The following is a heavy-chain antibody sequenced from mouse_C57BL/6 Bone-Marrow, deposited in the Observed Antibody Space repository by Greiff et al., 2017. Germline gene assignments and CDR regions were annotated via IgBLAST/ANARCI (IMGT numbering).Heavy chain of an antibody. J-gene: IGHJ1*03. V-gene: IGHV1-7*01. CDR2: INPSSGYT. D-gene: IGHD1-1*01. CDR3: ARSGYYGSSYGYFDV. Sequence: QVQLQQSGAELAKPGASVKLSCKASGYTFTSYWMHWVKQRPGQGLEWIGYINPSSGYTNYNEKFKGKATLTADKSSSTAYMQFSSLTSEDSAIYYCARSGYYGSSYGYFDVWGTGTTVTVSS. CDR1: GYTFTSYW.